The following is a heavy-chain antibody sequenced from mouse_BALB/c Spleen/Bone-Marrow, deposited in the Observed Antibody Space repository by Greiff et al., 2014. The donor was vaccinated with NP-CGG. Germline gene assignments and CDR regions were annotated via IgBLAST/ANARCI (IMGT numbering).Heavy chain of an antibody. CDR2: IYPGDGDT. J-gene: IGHJ2*01. Sequence: VQLQQSGAELVRPGSSVKISCKASGYAFSSYWMNGVKQRPGQGLEWIGQIYPGDGDTNYSGKFQGKATLTADESSSTAYMQLSSLTSEDSAVYFCAFGNYDFDYWGQGTTLTVSS. CDR1: GYAFSSYW. D-gene: IGHD2-1*01. V-gene: IGHV1-80*01. CDR3: AFGNYDFDY.